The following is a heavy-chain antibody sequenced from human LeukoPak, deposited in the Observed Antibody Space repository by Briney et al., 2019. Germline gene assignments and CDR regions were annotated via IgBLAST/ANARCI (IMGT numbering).Heavy chain of an antibody. J-gene: IGHJ4*02. CDR3: ARVSSVNYYGSGSYYTFDY. D-gene: IGHD3-10*01. V-gene: IGHV1-3*01. Sequence: RASVKVSCKASGYTFTSCAMHWVRQAPGQRLEWMGWINAGNGNTKYSQKFQGRVTITRDTSASTAYMELSSLRSEDTAVYYCARVSSVNYYGSGSYYTFDYWGQGTLVTVSS. CDR2: INAGNGNT. CDR1: GYTFTSCA.